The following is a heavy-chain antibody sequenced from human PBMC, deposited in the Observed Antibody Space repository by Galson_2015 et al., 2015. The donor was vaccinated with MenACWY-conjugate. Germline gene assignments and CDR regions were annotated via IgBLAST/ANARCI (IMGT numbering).Heavy chain of an antibody. CDR2: IYWDDDK. Sequence: PALVKPTQTLTLTCTFSGFSLSTSGVGVGWIRQPPGKALEWLALIYWDDDKRYSPSLRSRLTITKDTSKNHVVLTMTNMDPVDTAIYYCSRTGATPGDYWGQGTLVTVSS. CDR3: SRTGATPGDY. V-gene: IGHV2-5*02. CDR1: GFSLSTSGVG. D-gene: IGHD2-15*01. J-gene: IGHJ4*02.